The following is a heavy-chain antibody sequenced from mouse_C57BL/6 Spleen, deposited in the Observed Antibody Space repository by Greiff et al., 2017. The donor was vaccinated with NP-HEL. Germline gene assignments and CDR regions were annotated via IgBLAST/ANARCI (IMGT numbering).Heavy chain of an antibody. Sequence: QVQLQQSGAELVRPGSSVKLSCKASGYTFTSYWMDWVKQRPGQGLEWIGNIYPSDSETHYNQKFKDKATLTVDKSSSTAYRPLSSLTSEDSAVYYCAREMDYDLEDWGQGTTLTVSS. CDR2: IYPSDSET. CDR1: GYTFTSYW. D-gene: IGHD2-4*01. CDR3: AREMDYDLED. V-gene: IGHV1-61*01. J-gene: IGHJ2*01.